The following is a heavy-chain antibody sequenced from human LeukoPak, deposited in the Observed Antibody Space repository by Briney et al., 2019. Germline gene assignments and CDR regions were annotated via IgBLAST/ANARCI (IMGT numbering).Heavy chain of an antibody. CDR1: GFTFVSHW. V-gene: IGHV3-7*01. J-gene: IGHJ4*02. D-gene: IGHD6-13*01. Sequence: GGSLRLSCVASGFTFVSHWMTWVRQAPGKGLEWVANINQDGSEKYYVDSVKGRFTISRDNAKNSLYLQMNSLRAEDTAVYYCARAIGSSWGKVDYWGQGTLVTVSS. CDR2: INQDGSEK. CDR3: ARAIGSSWGKVDY.